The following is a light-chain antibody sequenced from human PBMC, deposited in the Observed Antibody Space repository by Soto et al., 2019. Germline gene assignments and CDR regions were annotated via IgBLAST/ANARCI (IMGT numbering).Light chain of an antibody. J-gene: IGKJ2*01. CDR3: QQRSTRPYT. Sequence: EIVLTQSPATLSLSPGDRATIACRASQSVSSNLAWYQQKPGQAPTLLISDASKRATGIPSRFTGSGYGTDFTLTISSLEPEDFAIYYCQQRSTRPYTFGEGTKLEIK. V-gene: IGKV3-11*01. CDR1: QSVSSN. CDR2: DAS.